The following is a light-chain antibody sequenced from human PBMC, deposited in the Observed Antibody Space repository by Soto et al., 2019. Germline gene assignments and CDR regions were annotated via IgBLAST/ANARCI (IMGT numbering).Light chain of an antibody. CDR2: DAS. CDR3: QQRNKWPPVT. Sequence: ESVLTQSPATLSLSPGERATLSCRASPSVSNSLAWYQHKPGQAPRLLIYDASNRATGVPTRFSGSGSGTDFTLPISSLEPEDVAVYYCQQRNKWPPVTFGGGTRVEIK. V-gene: IGKV3-11*01. CDR1: PSVSNS. J-gene: IGKJ4*01.